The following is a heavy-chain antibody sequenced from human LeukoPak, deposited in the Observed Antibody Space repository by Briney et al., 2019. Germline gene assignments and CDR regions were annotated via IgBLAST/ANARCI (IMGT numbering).Heavy chain of an antibody. V-gene: IGHV3-23*01. Sequence: HSGGSLRLSRAASGFTFSSYAMSWVRQAPGKGLEWVSAINSAGSTYYGDSVRGRFTISRDNSKNALHLQMNSLRAEDTALYYCAKDQNTVATAPFDYWGLGTLVTVSS. CDR2: INSAGST. CDR1: GFTFSSYA. J-gene: IGHJ4*02. CDR3: AKDQNTVATAPFDY. D-gene: IGHD4-17*01.